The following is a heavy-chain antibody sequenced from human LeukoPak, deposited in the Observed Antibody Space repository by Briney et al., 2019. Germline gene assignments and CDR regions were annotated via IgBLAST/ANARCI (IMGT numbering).Heavy chain of an antibody. CDR3: ARGYTGYDTLTPKRTYYFDY. V-gene: IGHV1-8*01. CDR1: GYTFTSYD. D-gene: IGHD3-9*01. J-gene: IGHJ4*02. Sequence: ASVKVSCKASGYTFTSYDINWVRQATGQGLEWLGWMNPNSGNTGYAQKFQGRVTMTRNTSISTAHMELSCLRSEDTAVYYCARGYTGYDTLTPKRTYYFDYWGQGTLVTVSS. CDR2: MNPNSGNT.